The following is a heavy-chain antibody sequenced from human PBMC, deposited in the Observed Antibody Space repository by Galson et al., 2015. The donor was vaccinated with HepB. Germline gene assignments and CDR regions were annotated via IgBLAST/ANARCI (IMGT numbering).Heavy chain of an antibody. CDR2: INPSGGST. Sequence: SVKVSCKASGYTFTSYYMHWVRQAPGQGLEWMGIINPSGGSTSYAQKFQGRVTMTRDTSTSTVYMELSSLRSEDTAVYYCALSSGWTYYFDYWGQGTLVTVSS. V-gene: IGHV1-46*01. J-gene: IGHJ4*02. CDR3: ALSSGWTYYFDY. D-gene: IGHD6-19*01. CDR1: GYTFTSYY.